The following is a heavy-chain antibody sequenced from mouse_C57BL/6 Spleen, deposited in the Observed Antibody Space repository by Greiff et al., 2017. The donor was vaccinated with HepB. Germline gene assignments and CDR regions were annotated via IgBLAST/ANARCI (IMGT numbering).Heavy chain of an antibody. D-gene: IGHD2-5*01. Sequence: VQLQQPGAELVRPGSSVKLSCKASGYTFTSYWMHWVKQRPIQGLEWIGNIDPSDSETHYNQKFKDKATLTVDKSSSTAYMQLSSLTSEDSAVYYCARRGPYSNYGWYFDVWGTGTTVTVSS. V-gene: IGHV1-52*01. CDR2: IDPSDSET. CDR3: ARRGPYSNYGWYFDV. J-gene: IGHJ1*03. CDR1: GYTFTSYW.